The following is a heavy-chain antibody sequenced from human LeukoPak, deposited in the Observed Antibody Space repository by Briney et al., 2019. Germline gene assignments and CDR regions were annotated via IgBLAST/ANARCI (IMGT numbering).Heavy chain of an antibody. D-gene: IGHD1-26*01. CDR2: ISYDGSNK. V-gene: IGHV3-30-3*01. J-gene: IGHJ4*02. CDR3: ARDQVGYFDY. CDR1: GFTFSSYA. Sequence: GRSLRLSCAASGFTFSSYAMHWVRQAPGKGLEWVAVISYDGSNKYYADSVKGRFTISRDNSKNTLYLQMNSLRAEDTAVYYCARDQVGYFDYWGQGTLVTVSS.